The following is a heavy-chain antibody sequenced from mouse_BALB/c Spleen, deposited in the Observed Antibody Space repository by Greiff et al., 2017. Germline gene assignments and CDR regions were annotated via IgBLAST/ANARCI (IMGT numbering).Heavy chain of an antibody. D-gene: IGHD2-3*01. CDR1: GFSLTSYG. V-gene: IGHV2-9*02. CDR2: IWAGGST. CDR3: ARDDGTWFAY. Sequence: VHLVESGPGLVAPSQSLSITCTVSGFSLTSYGVHWVRQPPGKGLEWLGVIWAGGSTNYNSALMSRLSISKDNSKSQVFLKMNSLQTDDTAMYYCARDDGTWFAYWGQGTLVTVSA. J-gene: IGHJ3*01.